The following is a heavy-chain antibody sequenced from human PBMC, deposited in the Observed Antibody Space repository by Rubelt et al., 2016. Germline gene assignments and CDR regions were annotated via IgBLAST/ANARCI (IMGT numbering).Heavy chain of an antibody. CDR2: IYSGGST. CDR3: ARDKAHAYYDILTGNYYYGMDV. J-gene: IGHJ6*02. Sequence: GKGLEWVSVIYSGGSTYYADSVKGRFTISRDNAKNSLYLQMNSLRAEDTAVYYCARDKAHAYYDILTGNYYYGMDVWGQGTTVTVSS. V-gene: IGHV3-66*01. D-gene: IGHD3-9*01.